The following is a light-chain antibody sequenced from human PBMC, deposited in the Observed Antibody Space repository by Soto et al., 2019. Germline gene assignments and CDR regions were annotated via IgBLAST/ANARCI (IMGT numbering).Light chain of an antibody. CDR2: GAS. CDR1: QSINSNY. Sequence: EVVLTQSPGTLSLSPGERATLSCRSSQSINSNYLAWYQQKPGQAPSLLFYGASSRATGIPDRFSGSGSGTDFTLTISRLEPEDFAVYYCQLSGTSPVTFGGGPKVELK. V-gene: IGKV3-20*01. J-gene: IGKJ4*01. CDR3: QLSGTSPVT.